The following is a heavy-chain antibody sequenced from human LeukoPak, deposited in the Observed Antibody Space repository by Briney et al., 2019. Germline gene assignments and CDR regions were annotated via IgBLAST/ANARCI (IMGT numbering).Heavy chain of an antibody. CDR1: DFTFSSYD. Sequence: GGSLRLSCTASDFTFSSYDMTWVRQAPGKGLEWVSSISHSGGSTYADSVKGRFTISGDNSKNTLYLQMNSLRAEDAAVYYCAKDSGTCCWYFDLWGRGTLVTVSS. CDR2: ISHSGGST. V-gene: IGHV3-23*01. J-gene: IGHJ2*01. CDR3: AKDSGTCCWYFDL. D-gene: IGHD1-26*01.